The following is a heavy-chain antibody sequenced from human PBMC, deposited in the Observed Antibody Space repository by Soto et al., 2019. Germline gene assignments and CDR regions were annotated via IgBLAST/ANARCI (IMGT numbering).Heavy chain of an antibody. V-gene: IGHV1-69*13. Sequence: VKVSCKASGGTGSSYAISWVRQAPGQGLEWMGGIIPIFGTANYAQKFQGRVTITADESTSTAYMELSSLRSEDTAVYYCASRLGYGYSRGGSCSQYYSGMDVWAQGTTATVS. D-gene: IGHD2-15*01. CDR1: GGTGSSYA. J-gene: IGHJ6*02. CDR3: ASRLGYGYSRGGSCSQYYSGMDV. CDR2: IIPIFGTA.